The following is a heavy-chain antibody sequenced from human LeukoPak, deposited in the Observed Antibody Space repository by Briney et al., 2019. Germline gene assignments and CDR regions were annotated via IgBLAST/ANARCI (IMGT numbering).Heavy chain of an antibody. Sequence: ASVKVPCLPCGCTFTSHGISWLRQAPGHGLEWMGWISAYNGNTNYAQKLQGRVTMTTDTSTSTAYMELRSLRSDDTAVYYCARDQGIGVYSSSWYSNFDYWGQGTLVTVSS. D-gene: IGHD6-13*01. CDR1: GCTFTSHG. V-gene: IGHV1-18*01. CDR3: ARDQGIGVYSSSWYSNFDY. J-gene: IGHJ4*02. CDR2: ISAYNGNT.